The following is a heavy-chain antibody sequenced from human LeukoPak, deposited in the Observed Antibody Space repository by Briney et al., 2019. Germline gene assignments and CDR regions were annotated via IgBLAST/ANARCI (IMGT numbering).Heavy chain of an antibody. CDR1: GYTFTSYG. CDR3: ARESLGYCSSPSCHNWFDP. D-gene: IGHD2-2*01. CDR2: ISAYNGNT. V-gene: IGHV1-18*01. J-gene: IGHJ5*02. Sequence: ASVKVSCKASGYTFTSYGISWVRQAPGQGLEWMGWISAYNGNTNYAQKLQGRVTMTTDTSTSTAYMELRSLRSDDTAVYYCARESLGYCSSPSCHNWFDPWGQGTLVTVSS.